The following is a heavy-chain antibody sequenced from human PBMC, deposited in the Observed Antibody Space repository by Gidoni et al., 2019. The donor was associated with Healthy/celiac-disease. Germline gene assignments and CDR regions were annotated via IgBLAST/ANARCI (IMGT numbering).Heavy chain of an antibody. V-gene: IGHV3-30*18. D-gene: IGHD5-12*01. J-gene: IGHJ4*02. Sequence: QVQLVESGGGVVKPGRSLRLSCAASGFTFSSYGMHWVRQAPGKGLEWVAVISYDGSNKYYADSVKGRFTISRDNSKNTLYLQMNSLRAEDTAVYYCAKDWADSGYDLVDYWGQGTLVTVSS. CDR3: AKDWADSGYDLVDY. CDR1: GFTFSSYG. CDR2: ISYDGSNK.